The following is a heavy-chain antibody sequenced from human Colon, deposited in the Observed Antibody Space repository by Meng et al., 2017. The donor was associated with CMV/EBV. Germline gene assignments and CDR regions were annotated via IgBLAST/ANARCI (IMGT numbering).Heavy chain of an antibody. Sequence: LSLTCAASGFTFSSYWMHWVRQTPGKGLEWVSRVNNDGRNTVYADSVKGRFTISRDNAKDTLFLQMNSLRAEDTAVYYCTRGLRGPDYWGQGSLVTVSS. V-gene: IGHV3-74*01. CDR1: GFTFSSYW. CDR2: VNNDGRNT. D-gene: IGHD3-10*01. J-gene: IGHJ4*02. CDR3: TRGLRGPDY.